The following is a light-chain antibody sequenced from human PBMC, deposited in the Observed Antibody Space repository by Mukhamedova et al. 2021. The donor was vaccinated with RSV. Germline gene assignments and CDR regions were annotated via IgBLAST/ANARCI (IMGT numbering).Light chain of an antibody. J-gene: IGLJ2*01. CDR2: EVN. V-gene: IGLV2-14*01. CDR1: SSDVGGSNF. Sequence: SSDVGGSNFVSWYQQHPGKAPKLMIYEVNNRPSGVSNRFSGSKSGNTASLTISGLQAEDEADYYCSSYRTSSSYTTTITPIFGGG. CDR3: SSYRTSSSYTTTITPI.